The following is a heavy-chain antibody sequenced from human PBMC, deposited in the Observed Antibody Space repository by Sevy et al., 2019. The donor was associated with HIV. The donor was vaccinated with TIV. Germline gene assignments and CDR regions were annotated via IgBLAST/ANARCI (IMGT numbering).Heavy chain of an antibody. J-gene: IGHJ4*02. Sequence: GGSLRLSCAASGLTFSTSGMHWVRQAPGKGLEWVALISDDGRNTYYAGSVQGRFTVSRDNSKNTLYLQMNSLRADDTAVYYCTKTYVDTTMDIHYYDSWGQGTLVTVSS. D-gene: IGHD5-18*01. CDR2: ISDDGRNT. V-gene: IGHV3-30*18. CDR1: GLTFSTSG. CDR3: TKTYVDTTMDIHYYDS.